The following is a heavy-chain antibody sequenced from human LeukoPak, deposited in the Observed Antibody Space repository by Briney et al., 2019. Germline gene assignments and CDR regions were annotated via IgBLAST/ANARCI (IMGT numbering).Heavy chain of an antibody. D-gene: IGHD3-10*01. CDR1: GYPFTGYY. V-gene: IGHV1-2*02. Sequence: ASVKVSCKASGYPFTGYYIHWVRQALGQGLEWMGYINPDSGDTYYAQKFQGRVTMTRDTSIGTAYMDLSSLTSDDTAVYYCARDLRGLGDFFDYWGQGTLATVSS. CDR3: ARDLRGLGDFFDY. CDR2: INPDSGDT. J-gene: IGHJ4*02.